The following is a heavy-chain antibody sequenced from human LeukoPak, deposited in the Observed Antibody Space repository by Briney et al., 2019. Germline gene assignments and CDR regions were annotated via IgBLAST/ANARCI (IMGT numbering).Heavy chain of an antibody. CDR1: GFTFDDYA. V-gene: IGHV3-9*01. J-gene: IGHJ4*02. CDR2: ISWNSGSI. Sequence: GGSLRLSCAASGFTFDDYAMHWVRQAPGKGLEWVSGISWNSGSIGYADSVKGRFTISRDNAKNFLYLQMNSLRAEDTAVYYCARGHEYYYGSGIGSFDYWGQGTLVTVSS. D-gene: IGHD3-10*01. CDR3: ARGHEYYYGSGIGSFDY.